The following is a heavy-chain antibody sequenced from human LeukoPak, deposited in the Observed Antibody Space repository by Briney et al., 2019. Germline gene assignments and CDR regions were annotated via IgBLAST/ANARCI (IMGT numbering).Heavy chain of an antibody. CDR1: GFIVSSNY. V-gene: IGHV3-53*01. CDR2: IYSGGST. CDR3: ASLQVPAANYYYMDV. J-gene: IGHJ6*03. Sequence: GSLRLSCAASGFIVSSNYMSWVRQAPGKGLEWASVIYSGGSTYYADSVKGRFTISRDNSKNTLYLQMNSLRAEDTAVYYCASLQVPAANYYYMDVWGKGTTVTVSS. D-gene: IGHD2-2*01.